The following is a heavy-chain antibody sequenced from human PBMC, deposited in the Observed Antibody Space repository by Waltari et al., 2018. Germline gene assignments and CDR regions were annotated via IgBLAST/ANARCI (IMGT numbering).Heavy chain of an antibody. V-gene: IGHV1-3*01. CDR1: GYTFTSYA. J-gene: IGHJ4*02. CDR3: ARVLELRGDFDY. D-gene: IGHD1-7*01. Sequence: QVQLVQSGAEVKKPGASVKVSCKASGYTFTSYAMHWVRQAPGQRLEWMGWINAGNGNTKYSQKFQGRVTITRDTSASTAYMELSSLRSEDTAVYYCARVLELRGDFDYWGQGTLVTVSS. CDR2: INAGNGNT.